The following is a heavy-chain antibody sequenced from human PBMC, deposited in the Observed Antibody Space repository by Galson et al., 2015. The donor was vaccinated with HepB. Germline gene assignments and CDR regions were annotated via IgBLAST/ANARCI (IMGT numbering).Heavy chain of an antibody. V-gene: IGHV3-48*02. D-gene: IGHD1-1*01. CDR2: ISSDSSTI. J-gene: IGHJ4*02. CDR3: TRGGGTTFFFD. CDR1: GFIFSSYS. Sequence: SLRLSCAASGFIFSSYSMNWVRQAPGKGLEWVSYISSDSSTIFYADSMKGRFTISRDNAKNSLYLQMNCLRDEDTALYYCTRGGGTTFFFDWGQGTLVTVSS.